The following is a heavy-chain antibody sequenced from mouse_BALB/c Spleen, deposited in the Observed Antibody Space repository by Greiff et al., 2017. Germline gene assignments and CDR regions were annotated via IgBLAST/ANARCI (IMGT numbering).Heavy chain of an antibody. CDR3: TLTRDYAMDY. J-gene: IGHJ4*01. CDR2: IYPSDSYT. V-gene: IGHV1-69*02. Sequence: QVQLKQPGAELVRPGASVKLSCKASGYTFTSYWINWVKQRPGQGLEWIGNIYPSDSYTNYTQKFKDKATLTVDKSSSTAYMQLSSPTSEDSAVYYCTLTRDYAMDYWGQGTSVTVSS. CDR1: GYTFTSYW. D-gene: IGHD2-12*01.